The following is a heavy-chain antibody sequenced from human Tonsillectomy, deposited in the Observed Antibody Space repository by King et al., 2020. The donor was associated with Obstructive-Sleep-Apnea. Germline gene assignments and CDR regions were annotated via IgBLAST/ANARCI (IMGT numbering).Heavy chain of an antibody. CDR3: AGEGDIVVVPAANMDV. V-gene: IGHV4-39*07. J-gene: IGHJ6*02. CDR2: IYYSGST. D-gene: IGHD2-2*01. Sequence: QLQESGPGLVKPSETLSLTCTVSGGSISSSSYYWGWIRQPPGKGLEWIGRIYYSGSTYYNPSLKSRGTISVDTSKNQFSLKLSSVTAADTAVYYCAGEGDIVVVPAANMDVWGQGTTVTVSS. CDR1: GGSISSSSYY.